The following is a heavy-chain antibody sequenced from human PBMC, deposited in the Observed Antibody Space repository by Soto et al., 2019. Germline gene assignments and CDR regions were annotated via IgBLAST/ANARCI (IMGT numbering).Heavy chain of an antibody. D-gene: IGHD2-15*01. J-gene: IGHJ4*02. CDR3: ARDSATRGTFDY. Sequence: ESGGGVVQPGRSLRLSCAASGFTFSSYAMHWVRQAPGKGLEWVAVISYDGSNKYYADSVKGRFTISRDNSKNTLYLQMNSLRAEDTAVYYCARDSATRGTFDYWGQGTLVTVSS. CDR1: GFTFSSYA. CDR2: ISYDGSNK. V-gene: IGHV3-30-3*01.